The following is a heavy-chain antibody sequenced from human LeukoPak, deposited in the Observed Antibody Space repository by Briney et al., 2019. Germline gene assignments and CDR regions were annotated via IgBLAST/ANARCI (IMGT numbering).Heavy chain of an antibody. V-gene: IGHV3-7*01. J-gene: IGHJ4*02. CDR2: IRQDGSEK. CDR1: GFTFSNYW. Sequence: GGSLRLSCAASGFTFSNYWMSWVRQAPGKGLEWVANIRQDGSEKYYVDSMRGRFTISRDNAKNSLYLQMSSLRAEDTAVYYCARSTAGRDYWGQGTLVTVSS. CDR3: ARSTAGRDY. D-gene: IGHD1-1*01.